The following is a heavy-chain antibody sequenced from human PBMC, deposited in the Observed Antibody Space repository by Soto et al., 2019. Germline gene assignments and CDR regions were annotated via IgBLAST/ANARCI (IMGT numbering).Heavy chain of an antibody. V-gene: IGHV1-18*01. CDR2: ISAYNGNT. Sequence: KVSCKGSGYTFTSYGISWVRQAPGQGLEWMGWISAYNGNTNYAQKLQGRVTMTTDTSTSTAYMELRSLRSDDTAVDYCASHKTAFDIWVQGTMVTVSS. CDR3: ASHKTAFDI. CDR1: GYTFTSYG. J-gene: IGHJ3*02.